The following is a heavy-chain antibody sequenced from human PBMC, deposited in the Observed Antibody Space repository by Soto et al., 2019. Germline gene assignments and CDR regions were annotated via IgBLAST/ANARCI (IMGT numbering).Heavy chain of an antibody. D-gene: IGHD7-27*01. CDR2: VYYTGST. CDR1: GGSINNHY. V-gene: IGHV4-59*11. Sequence: QVHLQESGPGLVKPSETLALTCSVSGGSINNHYWSWIRQPPGKGLELIGYVYYTGSTNYNPSITSRVTMSVDPSKIPFTLNLTSMTAADTAISYCARANWYSEYWGQGTLVTVSS. J-gene: IGHJ4*02. CDR3: ARANWYSEY.